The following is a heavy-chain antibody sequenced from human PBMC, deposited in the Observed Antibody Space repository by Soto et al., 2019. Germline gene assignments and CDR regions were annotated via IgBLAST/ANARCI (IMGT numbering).Heavy chain of an antibody. CDR1: GGTFSSYT. J-gene: IGHJ1*01. V-gene: IGHV1-69*02. CDR3: ASPDCSAGTCYHRY. D-gene: IGHD2-15*01. Sequence: ASVKVACKASGGTFSSYTISWVRQAPGQGLEWMGRIIPILGIANYAQKFQGRVTITADKSTSTAYMELSSLRSEDTAVYYCASPDCSAGTCYHRYWGQGTLVPVSP. CDR2: IIPILGIA.